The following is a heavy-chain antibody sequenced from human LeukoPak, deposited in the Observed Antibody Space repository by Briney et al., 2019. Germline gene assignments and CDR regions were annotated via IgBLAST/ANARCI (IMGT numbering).Heavy chain of an antibody. V-gene: IGHV3-7*02. CDR3: ARVLVGATHWFDP. Sequence: PGGSQRLSCAASGFTLSSYWMSWVRQAPGKGLEWVANINRDGSEKYYVDSVKGRFTNTRDNAKNSLYLQMNSLRAEDTSVDCGARVLVGATHWFDPWGRGTLVTVSS. CDR2: INRDGSEK. D-gene: IGHD3-10*01. CDR1: GFTLSSYW. J-gene: IGHJ5*02.